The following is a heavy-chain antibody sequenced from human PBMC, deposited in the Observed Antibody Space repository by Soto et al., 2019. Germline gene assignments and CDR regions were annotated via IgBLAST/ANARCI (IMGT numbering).Heavy chain of an antibody. J-gene: IGHJ6*02. D-gene: IGHD3-9*01. CDR3: ARDRVPYYDILTGYPTRYYYYYAMDV. Sequence: GGSLRLSCAASGFTLSSYGMHWVRQAPGKGLEWVAVIWYDGSNKYYADSVKGRFTISRDNSKNTLYLQMNSLRAEDTTVYYCARDRVPYYDILTGYPTRYYYYYAMDVWGHGTTVTV. CDR2: IWYDGSNK. CDR1: GFTLSSYG. V-gene: IGHV3-33*01.